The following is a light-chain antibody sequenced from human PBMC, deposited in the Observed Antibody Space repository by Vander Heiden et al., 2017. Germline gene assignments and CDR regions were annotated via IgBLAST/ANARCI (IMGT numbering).Light chain of an antibody. V-gene: IGKV1-5*03. CDR1: QSISSW. CDR2: KAS. Sequence: DIQMTQSPSTLSASVGDRVTITCRASQSISSWLAWYQQKPGKAPKLLIYKASSLESGVPPRFSGSGSGTEFTLTISSLQPDDFATYYCQQDNSSFGTFGQGTKVEIK. CDR3: QQDNSSFGT. J-gene: IGKJ2*02.